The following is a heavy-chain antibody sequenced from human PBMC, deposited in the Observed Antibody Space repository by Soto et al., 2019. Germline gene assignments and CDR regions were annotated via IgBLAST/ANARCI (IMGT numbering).Heavy chain of an antibody. J-gene: IGHJ4*02. CDR3: GKGGGGDHGY. CDR1: GFIFTTSD. CDR2: ITITGDTT. D-gene: IGHD2-21*02. Sequence: EVQLVESEGGLVQPGGSLRLSCEASGFIFTTSDMSWVRQAPGKGLEWISSITITGDTTHYADSVKGRFTISRDNSRNKVFLQMNSLGVEHTAVFYCGKGGGGDHGYWGQGTLVAVSS. V-gene: IGHV3-23*04.